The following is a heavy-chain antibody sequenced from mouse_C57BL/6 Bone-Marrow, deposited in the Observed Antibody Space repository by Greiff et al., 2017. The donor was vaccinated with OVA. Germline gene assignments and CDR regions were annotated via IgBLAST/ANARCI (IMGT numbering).Heavy chain of an antibody. CDR2: ISSGGSYT. V-gene: IGHV5-6*01. CDR1: GFTFSSYG. D-gene: IGHD4-1*01. J-gene: IGHJ4*01. CDR3: ARTSLTGTGAMDY. Sequence: EVKLMESGGDLVKPGGSLKLSCAASGFTFSSYGMSWVRQTPDKRLEWVATISSGGSYTYYPDSVKGRFTISRDNAKNTLYLQMSSLKSEDTAMYYGARTSLTGTGAMDYWGQGTSVTVSS.